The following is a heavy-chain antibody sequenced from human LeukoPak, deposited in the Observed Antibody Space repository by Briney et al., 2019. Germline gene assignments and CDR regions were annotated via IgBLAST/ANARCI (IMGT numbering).Heavy chain of an antibody. CDR3: ARELRFLEWLYWFDP. D-gene: IGHD3-3*01. CDR2: IYSDGST. Sequence: GGSLRLSCAASGFTVSSNYMSWVRQAPGKGLEWVSVIYSDGSTYYADSVRGRFTLSRDNSKNTLYLQMNSLRAEDTAVYYCARELRFLEWLYWFDPWGQGTLVTVSS. J-gene: IGHJ5*02. V-gene: IGHV3-66*01. CDR1: GFTVSSNY.